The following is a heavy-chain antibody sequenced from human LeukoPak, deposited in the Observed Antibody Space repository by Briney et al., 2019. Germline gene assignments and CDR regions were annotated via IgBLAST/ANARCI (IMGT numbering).Heavy chain of an antibody. V-gene: IGHV4-34*01. D-gene: IGHD3-22*01. CDR1: GGSFSGYY. CDR3: AGGRQDVTMIVVVMTAVSYYLDV. J-gene: IGHJ6*03. Sequence: SETLSLTCAVYGGSFSGYYWTWICQTPEKGLEWIGEMNPSGSTNYNPSLKSRVTISVDTSKNQFSLELSSVTAADTAVYYCAGGRQDVTMIVVVMTAVSYYLDVWGKGTTVTVS. CDR2: MNPSGST.